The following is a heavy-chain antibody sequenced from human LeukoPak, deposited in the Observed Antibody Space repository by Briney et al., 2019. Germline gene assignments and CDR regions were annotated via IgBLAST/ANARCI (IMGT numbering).Heavy chain of an antibody. CDR3: ARADSYGYIGVFDY. V-gene: IGHV3-11*04. Sequence: PGGSLRLSCAASGLTFSDYYMSWIRQAPGKGLEWVSYISSSGSTISYADSVKGRFTISRDNAKNSLYLQMHSLRAEDTAVYYGARADSYGYIGVFDYWGQGTLVSVSS. CDR1: GLTFSDYY. CDR2: ISSSGSTI. D-gene: IGHD5-18*01. J-gene: IGHJ4*02.